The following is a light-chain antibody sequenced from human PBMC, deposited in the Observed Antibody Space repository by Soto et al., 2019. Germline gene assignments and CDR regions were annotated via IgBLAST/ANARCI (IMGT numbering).Light chain of an antibody. CDR3: QVWDSSSDHVV. CDR2: YDS. V-gene: IGLV3-21*04. CDR1: NIGTKS. J-gene: IGLJ2*01. Sequence: SYELTQPPSVSVAPGKTARITCGGNNIGTKSVHWCQQKPGQAPVLVIYYDSDRPSGIPARFSSSNSGNTATLTISRVEAGDEADYYCQVWDSSSDHVVFGGGTKLTVL.